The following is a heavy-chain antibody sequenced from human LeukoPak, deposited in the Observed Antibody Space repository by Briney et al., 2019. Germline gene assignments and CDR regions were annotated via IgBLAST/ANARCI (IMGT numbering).Heavy chain of an antibody. D-gene: IGHD4-17*01. CDR1: GFTFSSYA. Sequence: GGSLRLSCTASGFTFSSYAIHWVRQAPGKGLEWVAVIWYDGSNKYYADSVKGRFTISRDNSKNTLYLQMNSLRAEDTAVYYCAKDGGNYGDYRYYYYMDVWGKGTTVTVSS. V-gene: IGHV3-33*06. CDR2: IWYDGSNK. CDR3: AKDGGNYGDYRYYYYMDV. J-gene: IGHJ6*03.